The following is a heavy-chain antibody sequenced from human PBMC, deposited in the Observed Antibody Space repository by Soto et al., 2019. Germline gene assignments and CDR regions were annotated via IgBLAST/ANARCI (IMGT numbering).Heavy chain of an antibody. V-gene: IGHV3-48*02. J-gene: IGHJ3*02. Sequence: GSLRLSCAASGFTFSSYSMNWVRQAPGKGLEWVSYISSSSTIYYADSVKGRFTISRDNAKNSLYLQMNSLRDEDTAVYYCARVDYYDSSGYPTDAFDIWGQGTMVTVSS. CDR1: GFTFSSYS. CDR3: ARVDYYDSSGYPTDAFDI. D-gene: IGHD3-22*01. CDR2: ISSSSTI.